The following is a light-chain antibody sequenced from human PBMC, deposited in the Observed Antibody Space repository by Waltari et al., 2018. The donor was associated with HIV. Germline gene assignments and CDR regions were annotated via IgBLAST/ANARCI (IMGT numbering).Light chain of an antibody. V-gene: IGLV6-57*01. Sequence: FILTQPHSVSGSPGKTVKISCARTSGSIASNSVQRYQQRPGKIPKILIYEDDQRSSGGPDRFSGSIDTSSNSASLTISGLRTEDEADYYCQSYDSTTRNVVFGGGTKLTVL. CDR1: SGSIASNS. CDR3: QSYDSTTRNVV. CDR2: EDD. J-gene: IGLJ2*01.